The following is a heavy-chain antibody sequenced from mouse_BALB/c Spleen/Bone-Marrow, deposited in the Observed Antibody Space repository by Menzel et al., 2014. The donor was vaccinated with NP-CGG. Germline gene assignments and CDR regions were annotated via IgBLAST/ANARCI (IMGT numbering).Heavy chain of an antibody. Sequence: QVQLQQSGAELVRPGASVTMSCKASGYTFTDYEMHWVKQTPVHGLEWIGAIDPETGGTAYNQKFKGKATLTADKSSSTAYMELRNLTSEDSAVYYCTRSDGWPARDSYGSYSMDYWGQGTPVTVSS. CDR3: TRSDGWPARDSYGSYSMDY. V-gene: IGHV1-15*01. J-gene: IGHJ4*01. D-gene: IGHD2-12*01. CDR2: IDPETGGT. CDR1: GYTFTDYE.